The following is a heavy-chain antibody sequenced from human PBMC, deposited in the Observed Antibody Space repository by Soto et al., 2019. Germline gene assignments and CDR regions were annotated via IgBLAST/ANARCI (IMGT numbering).Heavy chain of an antibody. V-gene: IGHV3-23*01. D-gene: IGHD5-18*01. CDR1: GFTFSSTA. CDR2: VSSTSGST. Sequence: GGSLRLSCAAAGFTFSSTAMSWVRQAPGKGLEWVSAVSSTSGSTYHADSVKGRFIISRDNSKNTLYLQMNSLRAEDTAVYYCAKNRGYSYGFDPWGQGTLVTVSS. J-gene: IGHJ5*02. CDR3: AKNRGYSYGFDP.